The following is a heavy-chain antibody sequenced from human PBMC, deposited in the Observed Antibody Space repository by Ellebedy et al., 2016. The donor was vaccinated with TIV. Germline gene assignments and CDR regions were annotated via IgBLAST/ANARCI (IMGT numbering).Heavy chain of an antibody. V-gene: IGHV3-23*01. CDR3: ARELQTTVTTRYYMDV. CDR2: ITGISGKT. CDR1: GFTFSSYS. J-gene: IGHJ6*03. D-gene: IGHD4-11*01. Sequence: GGSLRLXXAASGFTFSSYSMNWVRQAPGKGLEWVSAITGISGKTYYADSVKGRFTISRDNSKNTVYLQMNRLRVEDTAVYYCARELQTTVTTRYYMDVWGNGTTVTVSS.